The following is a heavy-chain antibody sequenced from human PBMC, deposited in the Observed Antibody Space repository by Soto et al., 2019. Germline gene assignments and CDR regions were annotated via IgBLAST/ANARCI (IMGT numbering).Heavy chain of an antibody. CDR1: GGSISSYY. CDR2: IYYSGST. J-gene: IGHJ6*03. CDR3: ARDRYDDSPIYYYYYMDV. V-gene: IGHV4-59*01. D-gene: IGHD4-17*01. Sequence: SETLSLTCTVSGGSISSYYWSWIRQPPRKGLEWIGYIYYSGSTNYNPSLKSRVTISVDTSKNQFSLKLSSVTAADTAIYYCARDRYDDSPIYYYYYMDVWGKGTTVTVSS.